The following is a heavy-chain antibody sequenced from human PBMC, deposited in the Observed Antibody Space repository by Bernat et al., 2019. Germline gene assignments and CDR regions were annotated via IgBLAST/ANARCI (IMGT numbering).Heavy chain of an antibody. CDR2: TSYDGEKT. D-gene: IGHD3-22*01. Sequence: QVQLVESGGGVVQPGRSLRLSCAASGFIFRSYAMHWVRQAPGKGLEWVSMTSYDGEKTQYADSVKGRFTISRDNSQNTLYLQMNSLRPEDTAVYYCAKLGFDSSGFNKLVDYWRQGTLVTVSS. V-gene: IGHV3-30*18. CDR1: GFIFRSYA. J-gene: IGHJ4*02. CDR3: AKLGFDSSGFNKLVDY.